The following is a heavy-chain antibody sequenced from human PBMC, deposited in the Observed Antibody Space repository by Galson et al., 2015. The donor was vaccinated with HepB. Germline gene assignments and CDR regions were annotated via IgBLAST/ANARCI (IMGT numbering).Heavy chain of an antibody. V-gene: IGHV4-34*01. D-gene: IGHD3-10*01. CDR2: INHSGST. CDR1: GGSFSGYY. J-gene: IGHJ2*01. Sequence: LTCAVYGGSFSGYYWSWIRQPPGKGLEWIGEINHSGSTNYNPSLKSRVTISVDTSKNQFSLKMSSVTAADTAVYYCARGLASNYYGSVSYPRYFDLWGRGTLVTVSS. CDR3: ARGLASNYYGSVSYPRYFDL.